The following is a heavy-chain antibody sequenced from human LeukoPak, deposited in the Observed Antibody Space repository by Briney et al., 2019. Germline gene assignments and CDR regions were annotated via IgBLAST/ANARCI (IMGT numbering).Heavy chain of an antibody. CDR2: INHSGST. J-gene: IGHJ4*02. Sequence: SETLSLTCAVYGGSFSGYYWSWIRQPPGKGLEWIGEINHSGSTNYNPSLKSRVTISVDTSKNQFSLKLSSVTAADTAVYYCAREPFKRGYNYLGGFYYFDYWGQGTLVTVSS. CDR1: GGSFSGYY. V-gene: IGHV4-34*01. D-gene: IGHD5-18*01. CDR3: AREPFKRGYNYLGGFYYFDY.